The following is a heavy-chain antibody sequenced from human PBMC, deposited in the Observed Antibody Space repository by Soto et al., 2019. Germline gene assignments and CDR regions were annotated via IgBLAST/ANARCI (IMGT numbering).Heavy chain of an antibody. CDR3: ASVMITFGGVIGYFDY. Sequence: SETLSLTCTVSGDSISSGDYYWNWIRQPPGKGLEWIGYIYYSGSTNYNPSLKSRVTISVDTSKNQFSLKLSSVTAADTAVYYCASVMITFGGVIGYFDYWGQGTLVTVSS. CDR2: IYYSGST. D-gene: IGHD3-16*02. J-gene: IGHJ4*02. V-gene: IGHV4-61*08. CDR1: GDSISSGDYY.